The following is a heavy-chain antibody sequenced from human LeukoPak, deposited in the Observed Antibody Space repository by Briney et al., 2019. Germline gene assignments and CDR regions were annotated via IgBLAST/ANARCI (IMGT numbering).Heavy chain of an antibody. CDR2: ISSSSSTI. Sequence: PGRSLRLSCAASGFTFSSCGMHWVRQAPGKGLEWVSYISSSSSTIYYADSVKGRFTISRDNAKNSVYLQMNSLRDEDTAVYYCARDYGSHGEYFDYWGQGTPVTVSS. V-gene: IGHV3-48*02. CDR1: GFTFSSCG. D-gene: IGHD3-10*01. J-gene: IGHJ4*02. CDR3: ARDYGSHGEYFDY.